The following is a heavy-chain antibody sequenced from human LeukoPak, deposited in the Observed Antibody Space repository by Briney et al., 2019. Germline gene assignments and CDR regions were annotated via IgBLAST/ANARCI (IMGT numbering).Heavy chain of an antibody. J-gene: IGHJ4*02. CDR1: GYSISSGYY. CDR2: IYHSGST. D-gene: IGHD2-2*01. V-gene: IGHV4-38-2*02. Sequence: PSETLSLSCTVSGYSISSGYYWGWIRAPPGKGVELIGSIYHSGSTYYNPSLKSRVTISVDKSKNQFSLKLSSVTAADTAVYYCARGFGGYCSSTSCYLGYWGQGTLVTVSS. CDR3: ARGFGGYCSSTSCYLGY.